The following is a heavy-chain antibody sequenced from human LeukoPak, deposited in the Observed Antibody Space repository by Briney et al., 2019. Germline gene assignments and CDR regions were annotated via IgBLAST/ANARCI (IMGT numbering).Heavy chain of an antibody. Sequence: SETLSLTCTVSGGSISSYYWSWIRQPPGKGLEWIGEINHGGSTNYNPSLKSRATISIDTSKNQFSLKLSSVTAADTAFYYCARYLDYGGNSRVFQHWGQGTLVTVSS. CDR2: INHGGST. D-gene: IGHD4-23*01. CDR1: GGSISSYY. J-gene: IGHJ1*01. V-gene: IGHV4-34*01. CDR3: ARYLDYGGNSRVFQH.